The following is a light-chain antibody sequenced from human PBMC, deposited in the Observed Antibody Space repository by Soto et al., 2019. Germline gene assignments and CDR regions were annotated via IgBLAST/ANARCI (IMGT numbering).Light chain of an antibody. CDR3: QQYHNWPPLT. CDR2: GAS. V-gene: IGKV3-15*01. J-gene: IGKJ4*01. Sequence: EIVMTQSPATLSVSPGERATLSCRASQCVSNYLAWYQQKPGQAPRLLIYGASTRATGIPARFSGGGSETDFTLTISSLQSEDFAVYYCQQYHNWPPLTFGGGTKVEIK. CDR1: QCVSNY.